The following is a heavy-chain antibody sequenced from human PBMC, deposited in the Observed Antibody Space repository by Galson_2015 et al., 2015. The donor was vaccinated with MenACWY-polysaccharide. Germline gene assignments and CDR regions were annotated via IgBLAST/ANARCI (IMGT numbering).Heavy chain of an antibody. CDR1: GFTFSTYW. V-gene: IGHV3-74*01. Sequence: SLRLSCAASGFTFSTYWMHWVRQAPGKGLVWVSRIKSDGSSTSYADSEKGRFTISRDNAKNTLYLQMNSLRAEDTAVYYCARGYSGYDWGQGTLVTVSS. J-gene: IGHJ4*02. CDR3: ARGYSGYD. CDR2: IKSDGSST. D-gene: IGHD5-12*01.